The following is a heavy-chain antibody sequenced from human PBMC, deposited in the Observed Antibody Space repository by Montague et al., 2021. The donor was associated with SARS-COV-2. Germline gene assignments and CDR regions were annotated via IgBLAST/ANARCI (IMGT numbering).Heavy chain of an antibody. V-gene: IGHV2-5*02. J-gene: IGHJ3*01. CDR2: IYCDGDQ. CDR3: ARRYDFYRAEAFDV. CDR1: GFSLNTDGVG. Sequence: VKPTQTLTLTCVFSGFSLNTDGVGVAWIRRPPGKALEWLALIYCDGDQRYSPSLKTRLTITKDTSKNRVVLTMTNLDPVDTATYYCARRYDFYRAEAFDVWGQGTMLTVSS. D-gene: IGHD3-3*01.